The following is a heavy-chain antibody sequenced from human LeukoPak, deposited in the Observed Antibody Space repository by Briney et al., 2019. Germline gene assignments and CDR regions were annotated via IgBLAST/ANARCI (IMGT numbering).Heavy chain of an antibody. V-gene: IGHV4-4*07. J-gene: IGHJ6*03. CDR1: SASISSYS. D-gene: IGHD3-10*01. CDR2: IYISGST. Sequence: PSETLSLTCTVSSASISSYSWSWIRQPAGKGLEWIGRIYISGSTNYNPSLKSRVTMSIDTSTNQFSLRLTSVAAADTAVYYCARYYGSRILGYYMDVWGKGTTVTVSS. CDR3: ARYYGSRILGYYMDV.